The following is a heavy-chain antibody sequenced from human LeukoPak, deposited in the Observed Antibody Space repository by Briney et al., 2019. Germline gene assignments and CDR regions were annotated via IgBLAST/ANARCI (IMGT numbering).Heavy chain of an antibody. CDR2: IYANGGT. CDR1: GGSISGYY. D-gene: IGHD5-18*01. Sequence: SETLPLTCTVSGGSISGYYWNWIRQSAGKGLEWIGRIYANGGTNYNPSLRSRVSMSVDTSKNQFSLKRTSVTAADTAIYYCARDFTRNSYAVAEFFHPWGQGTLVSVSS. CDR3: ARDFTRNSYAVAEFFHP. V-gene: IGHV4-4*07. J-gene: IGHJ1*01.